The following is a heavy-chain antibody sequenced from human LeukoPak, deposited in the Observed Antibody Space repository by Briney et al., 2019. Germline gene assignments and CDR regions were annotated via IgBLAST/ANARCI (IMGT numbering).Heavy chain of an antibody. Sequence: GRSLRLSCAASGFTFSSYGMHWVRQAPGKGLEWVAVISYDGSKKYHADSVKGRFTISRDNSKNTLYLQMNSLRAEDTAVYYCAKEGDVDTGSLDYWGQGTLVTVSS. D-gene: IGHD5-18*01. J-gene: IGHJ4*02. CDR1: GFTFSSYG. V-gene: IGHV3-30*18. CDR2: ISYDGSKK. CDR3: AKEGDVDTGSLDY.